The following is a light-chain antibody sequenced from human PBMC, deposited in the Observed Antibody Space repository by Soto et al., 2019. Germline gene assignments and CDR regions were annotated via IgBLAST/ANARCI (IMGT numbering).Light chain of an antibody. Sequence: QSALTQPPSASGTPGQRVTISCSGSSSNIGSNTIHWYQQLPGTAPKLLIHSDHKLPSGVPDRLSGSKSGTSGSLAISGHQSGDEADYYCAAWDDRLNGFVFGAATKVTVL. J-gene: IGLJ1*01. CDR2: SDH. CDR1: SSNIGSNT. CDR3: AAWDDRLNGFV. V-gene: IGLV1-44*01.